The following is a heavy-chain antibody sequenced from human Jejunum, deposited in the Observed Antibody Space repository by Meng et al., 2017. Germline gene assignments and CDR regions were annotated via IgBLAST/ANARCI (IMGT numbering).Heavy chain of an antibody. CDR2: LFYSGRT. D-gene: IGHD4-17*01. Sequence: SETLSLTCTISGVSISSNTHYWGWIRQSPGKGLAWIGSLFYSGRTYYNPSLNSRLTMSVDTSNNQFSLKLSSVTAADTAVYYCGRQCSDYRGTFDYWGQGTLVTVSS. CDR3: GRQCSDYRGTFDY. CDR1: GVSISSNTHY. J-gene: IGHJ4*02. V-gene: IGHV4-39*01.